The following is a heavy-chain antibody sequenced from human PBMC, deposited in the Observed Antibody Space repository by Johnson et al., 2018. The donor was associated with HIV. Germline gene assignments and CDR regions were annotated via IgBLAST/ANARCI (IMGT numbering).Heavy chain of an antibody. V-gene: IGHV3-30*02. CDR2: IRYDGSNK. CDR3: AKWGTITGTTGVFDI. J-gene: IGHJ3*02. Sequence: QVQLVESGVGVVQPGGSLRRSCAASGFSFSSYGMYWVRQAPGKGLEWVAFIRYDGSNKYYADSVKCRFTISRDNSKNTLYLQMNSLRAEDTAVYYCAKWGTITGTTGVFDIWGQGTMVTGSS. D-gene: IGHD1-7*01. CDR1: GFSFSSYG.